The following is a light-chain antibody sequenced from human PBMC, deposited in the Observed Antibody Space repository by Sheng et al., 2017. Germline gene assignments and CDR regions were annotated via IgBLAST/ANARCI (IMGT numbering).Light chain of an antibody. V-gene: IGLV1-51*01. CDR1: SSNIEKNY. J-gene: IGLJ1*01. Sequence: QSVLTQPPSASGTPGQTVIISCSGSSSNIEKNYVSWYQQLPGTVPKLLIYDNDLRPSGIPDRFSGSKSGTSATLGITGLQTGDEAGYYCGAWDTSLDAYVFGTGTRVAVL. CDR2: DND. CDR3: GAWDTSLDAYV.